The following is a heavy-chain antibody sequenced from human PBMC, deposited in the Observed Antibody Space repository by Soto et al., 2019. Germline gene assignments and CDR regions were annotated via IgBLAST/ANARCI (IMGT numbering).Heavy chain of an antibody. J-gene: IGHJ3*02. V-gene: IGHV3-23*01. CDR2: ISGSGGST. CDR1: GFTFSSYA. CDR3: ARARIVGATTPFDAFDI. Sequence: LRLSCAASGFTFSSYAMSWVRQAPGKGLEWVSAISGSGGSTYYADSVKGRFTISRDNSKNTLYLQMNSLRAEDTAVYYCARARIVGATTPFDAFDIWGQGTMVTVSS. D-gene: IGHD1-26*01.